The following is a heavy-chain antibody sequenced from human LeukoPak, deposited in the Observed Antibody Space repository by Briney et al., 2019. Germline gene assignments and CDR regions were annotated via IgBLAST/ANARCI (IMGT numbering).Heavy chain of an antibody. V-gene: IGHV3-33*01. CDR3: ARDPRGYYDSDSHLDY. D-gene: IGHD3-22*01. J-gene: IGHJ4*02. CDR1: GFTFSSYG. CDR2: IWFDGSNK. Sequence: GGSLRLSCAASGFTFSSYGMHWVRQAPGKGLEWVAVIWFDGSNKYYADSVKGRFTISRDNSENTLHLQVNSLRAEDTAVYYCARDPRGYYDSDSHLDYWGQGTLVTVSS.